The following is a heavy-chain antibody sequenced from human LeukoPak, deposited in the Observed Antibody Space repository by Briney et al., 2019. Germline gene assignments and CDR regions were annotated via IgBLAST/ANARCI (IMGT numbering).Heavy chain of an antibody. CDR1: GGTFSSYA. D-gene: IGHD2-2*01. J-gene: IGHJ3*02. CDR3: ARTCSSTSCHDAFDI. CDR2: IIPIFGTA. V-gene: IGHV1-69*13. Sequence: ASVKVSCKASGGTFSSYAISWVRQAPGQGLEWMGGIIPIFGTANYAQKFQGRVTITADESTSTAYMELSRLRSEDTAVYYCARTCSSTSCHDAFDIWGQGTMVTVSS.